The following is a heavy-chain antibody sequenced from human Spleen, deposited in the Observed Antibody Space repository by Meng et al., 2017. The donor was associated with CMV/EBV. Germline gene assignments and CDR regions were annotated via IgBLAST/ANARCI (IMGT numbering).Heavy chain of an antibody. CDR1: GFSSGFTFNSYG. J-gene: IGHJ4*02. CDR3: ALDSSYYDSSRPRFDH. D-gene: IGHD3-22*01. V-gene: IGHV3-23*01. Sequence: GGSLRLSCAASGFSSGFTFNSYGMSWVRQAPGKGLEWVSAISGSGGATYYADSVKGRFTMSRDNSKNTLYLQMNSLRAEDTAAYYCALDSSYYDSSRPRFDHWGQGTLVTVSS. CDR2: ISGSGGAT.